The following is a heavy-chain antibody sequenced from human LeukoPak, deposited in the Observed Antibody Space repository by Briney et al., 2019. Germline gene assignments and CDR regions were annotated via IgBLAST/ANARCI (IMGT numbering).Heavy chain of an antibody. CDR1: GGSISSSSYY. J-gene: IGHJ3*02. CDR3: ARDPAGAFDI. CDR2: IYYSGST. V-gene: IGHV4-61*01. Sequence: SETLSLTCTVSGGSISSSSYYWGWIRQPPGKGLEWIGYIYYSGSTNYNPSLKSRVTISVDTSKNQFSLKLSSVTAADTAVYYCARDPAGAFDIWGQGTMVTVSS.